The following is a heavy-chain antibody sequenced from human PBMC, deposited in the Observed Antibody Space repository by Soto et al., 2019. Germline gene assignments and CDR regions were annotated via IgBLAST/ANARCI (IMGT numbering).Heavy chain of an antibody. CDR1: GFTFRSFG. Sequence: QVQLVESGGGVVQPGQSLGVSCAASGFTFRSFGMHWVRQAPGKGLEWVAVVGADGGAKVYADSVKGRFITSRDNSRQTVHLQMNSLRPEETGVYYCAREAAFANWYLDLWGRGTLVTVSS. D-gene: IGHD2-15*01. CDR3: AREAAFANWYLDL. V-gene: IGHV3-33*08. J-gene: IGHJ2*01. CDR2: VGADGGAK.